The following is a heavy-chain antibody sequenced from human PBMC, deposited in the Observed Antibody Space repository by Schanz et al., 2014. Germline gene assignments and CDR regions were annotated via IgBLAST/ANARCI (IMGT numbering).Heavy chain of an antibody. CDR2: IIPILGIA. V-gene: IGHV1-69*02. Sequence: QVQLVQSGAEVKKPGSSVKVSCKASGGTFSTYTISWVRQAPGQGLEWMGRIIPILGIANYAQKFQGRVTITADKSTFTAYMELSSLRSEDTAVYYCATGKGDILTGRYWGQGTLVTVSS. D-gene: IGHD3-9*01. CDR3: ATGKGDILTGRY. J-gene: IGHJ4*02. CDR1: GGTFSTYT.